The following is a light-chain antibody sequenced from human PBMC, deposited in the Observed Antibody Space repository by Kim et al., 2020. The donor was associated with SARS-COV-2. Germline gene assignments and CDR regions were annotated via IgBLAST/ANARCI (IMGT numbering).Light chain of an antibody. CDR2: GAS. V-gene: IGKV3-20*01. J-gene: IGKJ2*01. CDR1: PSLPSRH. CDR3: HHYGSSPNT. Sequence: LSPGERAALTCRTSPSLPSRHLAWYQPKPGQAPRLLIYGASNRATGIPDRFSGSGSGTDFTLAISRLEPEDFAVYYCHHYGSSPNTFGQGTKLEI.